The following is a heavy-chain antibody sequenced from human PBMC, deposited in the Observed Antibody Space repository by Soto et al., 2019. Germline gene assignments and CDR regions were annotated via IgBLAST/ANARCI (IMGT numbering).Heavy chain of an antibody. Sequence: GETLKISCKGSGYSFSNYWIGWVRQMPGKGLEWMGIIYPGDSDTRYSPSFQGQVTISADKSITTVYLQWSSLRASDTAIYYCVTIGYSSGWLHWGQGTLVTVSS. CDR3: VTIGYSSGWLH. CDR2: IYPGDSDT. V-gene: IGHV5-51*01. CDR1: GYSFSNYW. D-gene: IGHD6-19*01. J-gene: IGHJ4*02.